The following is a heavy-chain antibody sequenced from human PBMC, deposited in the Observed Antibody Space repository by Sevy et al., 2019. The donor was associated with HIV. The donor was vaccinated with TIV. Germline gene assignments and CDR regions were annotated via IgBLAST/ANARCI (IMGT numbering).Heavy chain of an antibody. CDR2: ITPFFRTT. CDR1: GGTFDTYS. Sequence: ASVKVSCKTSGGTFDTYSISWLRQAPGQGLEWMGGITPFFRTTNYAQKFQGRVTITADESTGTAYMELSSLRSEDSAVYYCARDRDITFGGGDAFDIGGKGTRSPSPQ. V-gene: IGHV1-69*13. J-gene: IGHJ3*02. CDR3: ARDRDITFGGGDAFDI. D-gene: IGHD3-16*01.